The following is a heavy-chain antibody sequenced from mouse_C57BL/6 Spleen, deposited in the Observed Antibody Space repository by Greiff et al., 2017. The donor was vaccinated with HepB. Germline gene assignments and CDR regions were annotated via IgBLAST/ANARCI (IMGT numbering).Heavy chain of an antibody. Sequence: VQLKESGGGLVKPGGSLKLSCAASGFTFSDYGMHWVRQAPEKGLEWVAYISSGSSTIYYADTVKGRFTISRDNAKNTLFLQMTSLRSEDTAMYYCARRTVVARYYFDYWGQGTTLTVSS. D-gene: IGHD1-1*01. V-gene: IGHV5-17*01. CDR2: ISSGSSTI. CDR1: GFTFSDYG. J-gene: IGHJ2*01. CDR3: ARRTVVARYYFDY.